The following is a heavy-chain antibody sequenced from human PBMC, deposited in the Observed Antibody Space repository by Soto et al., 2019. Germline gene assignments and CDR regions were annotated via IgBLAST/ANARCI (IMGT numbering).Heavy chain of an antibody. D-gene: IGHD3-9*01. CDR1: GFAFNTYS. J-gene: IGHJ6*03. CDR2: INEDSTYI. CDR3: VRDLGRYFRSGYMDL. Sequence: EVQLVESGGGLVKPGGSLRLSCTASGFAFNTYSMNWVRQAPGKGLEWVSSINEDSTYIYYADSLRGRITISRDNAKDSLFLQMNSLRPHDTAVYYCVRDLGRYFRSGYMDLWGDGATVTVSS. V-gene: IGHV3-21*02.